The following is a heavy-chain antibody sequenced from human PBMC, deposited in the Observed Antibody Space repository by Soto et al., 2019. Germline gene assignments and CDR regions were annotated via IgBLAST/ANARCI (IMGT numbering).Heavy chain of an antibody. J-gene: IGHJ4*02. CDR3: ATDLKYQLLNFDY. D-gene: IGHD2-2*01. Sequence: GASVKVSCKASGGTFSSYAISWVRQAPGQGLEWMGGINPDYGKTNYAQKFQGRVTMTEDTSTDTAYMELSSLRSEDTAVYYCATDLKYQLLNFDYWGQGTLVTVSS. CDR2: INPDYGKT. CDR1: GGTFSSYA. V-gene: IGHV1-69*06.